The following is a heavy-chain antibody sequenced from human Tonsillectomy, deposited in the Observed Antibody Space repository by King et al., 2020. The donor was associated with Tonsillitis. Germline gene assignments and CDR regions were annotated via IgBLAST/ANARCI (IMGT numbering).Heavy chain of an antibody. J-gene: IGHJ1*01. CDR2: IDPNSGGT. V-gene: IGHV1-2*02. Sequence: VQLVESGAEVKKPGASVKVSCKASGYTFTGYYIHWVRQAPGQGLEWMGWIDPNSGGTDYAQSFQGSITVTRDTSISTAYMEVSSLRSDDTAVYYCARALRTYSCCWSVCCWGQGTLAAFSS. CDR3: ARALRTYSCCWSVCC. D-gene: IGHD6-13*01. CDR1: GYTFTGYY.